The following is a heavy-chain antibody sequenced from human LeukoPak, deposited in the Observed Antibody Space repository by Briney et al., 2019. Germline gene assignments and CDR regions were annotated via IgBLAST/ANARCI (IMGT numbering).Heavy chain of an antibody. Sequence: GGAPRLSCVVSGFSPSNYDMSWVRQAPGEGLGWGSYISEKGGSTTYGGSGKGRFTISRDNSLNTVYLQMNSLRAEDTAVYFCAKRGVVIRGILVIGYHTEAYHYDHWGQGTLVTVSS. D-gene: IGHD3-10*01. V-gene: IGHV3-23*01. CDR3: AKRGVVIRGILVIGYHTEAYHYDH. J-gene: IGHJ4*02. CDR2: ISEKGGST. CDR1: GFSPSNYD.